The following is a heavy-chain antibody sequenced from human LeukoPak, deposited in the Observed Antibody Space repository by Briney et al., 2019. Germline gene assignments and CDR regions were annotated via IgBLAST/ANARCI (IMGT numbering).Heavy chain of an antibody. V-gene: IGHV4-34*01. D-gene: IGHD3-10*01. CDR1: GGSFSGYY. Sequence: SETLSLTCAVYGGSFSGYYWSWIRQPPGKGLEWIGEIDQSGSTNYNPSLKSRVTITIDTSKNQFSLKLNSVTAADTAVYYCAINDGSGSYFKSDYWGQGTLVTDSS. CDR3: AINDGSGSYFKSDY. CDR2: IDQSGST. J-gene: IGHJ4*02.